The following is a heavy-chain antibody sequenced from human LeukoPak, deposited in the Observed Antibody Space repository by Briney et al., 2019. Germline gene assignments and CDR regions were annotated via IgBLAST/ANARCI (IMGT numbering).Heavy chain of an antibody. CDR3: AKGPTYSIAAPLD. J-gene: IGHJ4*02. Sequence: PSGGSLRLSCAASGFTFSSYAMSWVRQAPGEGLEWVSAISGSGGSTYYADSVKGRFTISRDNSKNTLYLQMNSLRAEDTAVYYCAKGPTYSIAAPLDWGQGTLVTVSS. CDR2: ISGSGGST. V-gene: IGHV3-23*01. CDR1: GFTFSSYA. D-gene: IGHD6-13*01.